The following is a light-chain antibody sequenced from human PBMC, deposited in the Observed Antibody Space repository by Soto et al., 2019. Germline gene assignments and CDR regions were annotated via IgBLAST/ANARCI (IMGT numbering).Light chain of an antibody. CDR1: SSDVGGYDY. Sequence: QSALTPPPSASGSPGQSVTISCTVTSSDVGGYDYVSWYQQHPGKAPKLIIYEVSKRPSGVPDRFSGSKSGNTASLTVSGLQAQDEADYYCSSYAGSSTYVFGTGTKVTVL. J-gene: IGLJ1*01. CDR2: EVS. CDR3: SSYAGSSTYV. V-gene: IGLV2-8*01.